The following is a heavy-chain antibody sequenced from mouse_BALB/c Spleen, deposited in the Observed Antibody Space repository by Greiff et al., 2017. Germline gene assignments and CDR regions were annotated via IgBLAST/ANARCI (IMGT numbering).Heavy chain of an antibody. CDR1: GFTFSSYA. CDR2: ISSGGST. CDR3: ARTYYRYDEDYYAMDY. V-gene: IGHV5-6-5*01. Sequence: EVKLMESGGGLVKPGGSLKLSCAASGFTFSSYAMSWVRQTPEKRLEWVASISSGGSTYYPDSVKGRFTISRDNARNILYLQMSSLRSEDTAMYYCARTYYRYDEDYYAMDYWGQGTSVTVSS. D-gene: IGHD2-14*01. J-gene: IGHJ4*01.